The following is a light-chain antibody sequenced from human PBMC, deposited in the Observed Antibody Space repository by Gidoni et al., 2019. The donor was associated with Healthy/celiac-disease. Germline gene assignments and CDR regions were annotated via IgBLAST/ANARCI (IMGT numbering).Light chain of an antibody. CDR2: GAS. CDR3: QQYGSTIT. V-gene: IGKV3-20*01. Sequence: EIVLTQSPGTLSLSPGERATLSCRASQSVSSSYLAWYQQTPGQAPRLLIYGASSRATGIPDRFSGSGSVTDFTLTISRLEPEDFAVYYCQQYGSTITFGQGTRLEIK. CDR1: QSVSSSY. J-gene: IGKJ5*01.